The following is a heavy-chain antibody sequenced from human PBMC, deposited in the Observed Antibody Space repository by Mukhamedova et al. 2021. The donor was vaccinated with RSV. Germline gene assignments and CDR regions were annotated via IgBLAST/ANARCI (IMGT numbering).Heavy chain of an antibody. CDR3: ARDRNSGTYYAIAY. CDR2: ISSSSSSTI. J-gene: IGHJ4*02. Sequence: APGKGLEWVSYISSSSSSTIYYADSVKGRFTISRDNAKNSLYLQMNSLRDEDTAVYYCARDRNSGTYYAIAYWGQGTLVTVSS. V-gene: IGHV3-48*02. D-gene: IGHD1-26*01.